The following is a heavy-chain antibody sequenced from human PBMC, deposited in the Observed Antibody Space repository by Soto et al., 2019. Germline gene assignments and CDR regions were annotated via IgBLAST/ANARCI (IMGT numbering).Heavy chain of an antibody. V-gene: IGHV4-39*01. CDR3: ARHIRYSSGPGYFDY. CDR1: GGSISSSSYY. J-gene: IGHJ4*02. CDR2: IYYSGST. Sequence: ASETLSLTCTVSGGSISSSSYYWGWIRQPPGKGLEWIGSIYYSGSTYYNPSLKSRVTISVDTSKNQFSLKLSSVTAADTAVYYCARHIRYSSGPGYFDYWGQGTLVTVSS. D-gene: IGHD6-19*01.